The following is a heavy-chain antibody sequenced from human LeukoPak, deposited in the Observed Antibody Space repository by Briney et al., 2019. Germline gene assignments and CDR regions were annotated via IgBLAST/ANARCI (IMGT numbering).Heavy chain of an antibody. J-gene: IGHJ4*02. CDR1: GGSIISSSYY. CDR3: ARKWSSSGFDY. CDR2: IYYSGST. Sequence: SETLSLTCTVSGGSIISSSYYWGWIRQPPGEGLEWIGSIYYSGSTYYNPSLKSRVTISVDTSKNQFSLKLSSVTAADTAVYYCARKWSSSGFDYWGQGTLVTVSS. V-gene: IGHV4-39*01. D-gene: IGHD3-22*01.